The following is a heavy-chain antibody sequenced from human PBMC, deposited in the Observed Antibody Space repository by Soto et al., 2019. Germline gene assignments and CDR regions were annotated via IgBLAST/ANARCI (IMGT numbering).Heavy chain of an antibody. CDR3: ARTFNYDSSGYYRSPYYYYGMDV. V-gene: IGHV1-69*02. D-gene: IGHD3-22*01. CDR2: IIPILGIA. Sequence: SVRVSCKASGGTFSSYTIRWVRQAPGQGLEWMGRIIPILGIANYAQKFQGRVTITADKSTSTAYMELSSLRSEDTAVYYCARTFNYDSSGYYRSPYYYYGMDVWGQGTTVTVS. CDR1: GGTFSSYT. J-gene: IGHJ6*02.